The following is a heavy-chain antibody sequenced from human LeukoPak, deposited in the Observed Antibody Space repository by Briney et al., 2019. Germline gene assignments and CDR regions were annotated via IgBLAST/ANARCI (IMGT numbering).Heavy chain of an antibody. Sequence: ASVKVSFKASGYTFINYGISWVRQAPGQGVEWMGWISVYNGKTNYAQNLQGRVTMTTDPSTSTAYMELRSLRSDDTAVYYCARGLGVVTAQSEQPKSRYFDLWGRGTQVTVSS. CDR1: GYTFINYG. V-gene: IGHV1-18*01. D-gene: IGHD2-21*02. CDR2: ISVYNGKT. J-gene: IGHJ2*01. CDR3: ARGLGVVTAQSEQPKSRYFDL.